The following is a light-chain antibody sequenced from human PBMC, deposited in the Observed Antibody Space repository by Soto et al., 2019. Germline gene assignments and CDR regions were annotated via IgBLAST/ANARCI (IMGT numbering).Light chain of an antibody. CDR3: SSFTSGITYV. Sequence: QSALTQPASVSGSPGQSITISCTGTSSDVGGYNSVSWYRQDPGKAPKLMIYDVTNRPSGVSNRFSGSKSGNTASLTISGLQAEDEADYYCSSFTSGITYVFGTGTKVTDL. V-gene: IGLV2-14*01. J-gene: IGLJ1*01. CDR2: DVT. CDR1: SSDVGGYNS.